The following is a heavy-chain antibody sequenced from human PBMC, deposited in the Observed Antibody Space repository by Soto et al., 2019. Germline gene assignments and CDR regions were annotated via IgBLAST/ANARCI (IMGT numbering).Heavy chain of an antibody. CDR2: ISGSGGST. CDR3: AKDSLVLRYFDWVLYFDY. Sequence: GGSLRLSCAASGFTFSSYAMSWVRQAPGKGLEWVSAISGSGGSTYYADSVKGRFTISRDNSKNTLYLQMNSLRAEDTAVYCCAKDSLVLRYFDWVLYFDYWGQGTLVTVSS. J-gene: IGHJ4*02. V-gene: IGHV3-23*01. CDR1: GFTFSSYA. D-gene: IGHD3-9*01.